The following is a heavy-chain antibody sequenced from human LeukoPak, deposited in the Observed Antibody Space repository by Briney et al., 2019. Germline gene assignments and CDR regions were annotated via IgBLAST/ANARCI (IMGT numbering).Heavy chain of an antibody. V-gene: IGHV1-2*02. D-gene: IGHD1-26*01. J-gene: IGHJ4*02. Sequence: ASVKVSCKASGYTFTGYYMHWVRQAPGQGLEWMGWINPNSGGTNYAQKFRGRVTMTRDTSNSTAYMDLSRLRSDDTAVYYCARHPYSGSYHFDYWGQGTLVTVSS. CDR3: ARHPYSGSYHFDY. CDR2: INPNSGGT. CDR1: GYTFTGYY.